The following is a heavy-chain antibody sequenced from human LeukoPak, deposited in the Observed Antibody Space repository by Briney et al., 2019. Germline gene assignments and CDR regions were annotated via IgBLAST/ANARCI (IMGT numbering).Heavy chain of an antibody. CDR1: VGSISSYY. Sequence: ETLSLTCTVSVGSISSYYWGWIRQPPGKGLEWVSAISGSGGSTYYADSVKGRFTISRDNSKNTLYLQMNSLRAEDTAVYYCANQWEIDYWGQGTLVTVSS. D-gene: IGHD1-26*01. CDR3: ANQWEIDY. V-gene: IGHV3-23*01. CDR2: ISGSGGST. J-gene: IGHJ4*02.